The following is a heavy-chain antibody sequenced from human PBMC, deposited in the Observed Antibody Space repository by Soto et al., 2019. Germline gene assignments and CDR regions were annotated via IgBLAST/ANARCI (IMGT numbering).Heavy chain of an antibody. D-gene: IGHD1-26*01. CDR3: ATYSGRSPWYFDY. CDR2: IYYSGST. Sequence: PSETLSLTCTVSGGSISSYYWSWIRQPPGKGLEWIGYIYYSGSTNYNPSLKSRVTISVDTSKNQFSLKLSSVTAADTAVYYCATYSGRSPWYFDYWCQGTLVTVSS. V-gene: IGHV4-59*01. J-gene: IGHJ4*02. CDR1: GGSISSYY.